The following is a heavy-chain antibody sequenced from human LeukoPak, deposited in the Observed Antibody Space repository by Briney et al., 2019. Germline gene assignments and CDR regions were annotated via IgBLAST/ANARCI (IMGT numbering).Heavy chain of an antibody. CDR1: GFTFSSYW. J-gene: IGHJ4*02. CDR3: AKEPTPGGAFYFDY. Sequence: GGSLRLSCAASGFTFSSYWMSWVRQAPGKGLEWVANIKQDGSERYYVDSVKGRFTIYRDNAKNSLYLQMNSLRAEDTALYYCAKEPTPGGAFYFDYWGQGTLVTVSS. CDR2: IKQDGSER. V-gene: IGHV3-7*03. D-gene: IGHD3-10*01.